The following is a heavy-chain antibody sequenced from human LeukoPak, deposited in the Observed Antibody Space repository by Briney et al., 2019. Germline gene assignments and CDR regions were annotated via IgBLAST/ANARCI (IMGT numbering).Heavy chain of an antibody. CDR1: GYTFTNYD. D-gene: IGHD6-19*01. J-gene: IGHJ4*02. CDR2: MDPKSGNT. V-gene: IGHV1-8*01. Sequence: ASVKVSCKASGYTFTNYDINWVRLATGQGLEWMGWMDPKSGNTGYAQKFQGRVTMTRDTSTNTAYMELSSLTSEDTAVYYCARALSGCVLCFDYWGQGTLVTVSS. CDR3: ARALSGCVLCFDY.